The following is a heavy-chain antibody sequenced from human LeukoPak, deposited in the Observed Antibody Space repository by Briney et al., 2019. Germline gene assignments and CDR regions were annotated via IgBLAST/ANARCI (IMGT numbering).Heavy chain of an antibody. V-gene: IGHV1-2*02. CDR3: AREGYCSSTSCLLFDY. Sequence: ASVKVSCKASGYTFTAYYMHWVRQAPGQGLEWMGWINPKRGGTNYAQKFQGRVTMTRDTSISTAYMELSRLRSDDTAVYYCAREGYCSSTSCLLFDYWGQGTLVTVSS. CDR2: INPKRGGT. CDR1: GYTFTAYY. J-gene: IGHJ4*02. D-gene: IGHD2-2*01.